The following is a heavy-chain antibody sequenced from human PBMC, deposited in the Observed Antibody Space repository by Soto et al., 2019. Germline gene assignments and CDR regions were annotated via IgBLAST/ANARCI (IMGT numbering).Heavy chain of an antibody. J-gene: IGHJ4*02. CDR3: ARSAYSSGWYEYYFDY. D-gene: IGHD6-19*01. Sequence: GGSLRLSCAASGFTFSSYAMSWVRQAPGKGLEWVSYISSSSSTIYYADSVKGRFTISRDNAKNSLYLQMNSLRDEDTAVYYCARSAYSSGWYEYYFDYWGQGTLVTVSS. V-gene: IGHV3-48*02. CDR2: ISSSSSTI. CDR1: GFTFSSYA.